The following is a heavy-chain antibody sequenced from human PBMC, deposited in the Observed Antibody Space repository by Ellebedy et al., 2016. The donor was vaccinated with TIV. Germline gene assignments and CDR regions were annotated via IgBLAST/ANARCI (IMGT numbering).Heavy chain of an antibody. CDR2: IRSRSYGGTA. D-gene: IGHD3-10*01. CDR1: GFTFGDYG. Sequence: PGGSLRLSCTASGFTFGDYGMTWFRQASGKGLEWVGFIRSRSYGGTADYAASVKGRFTISRDDSKSSAYLQMDSLKSEDTGVYYCAKKHLGDLFPWGQGTLVTVSS. CDR3: AKKHLGDLFP. V-gene: IGHV3-49*03. J-gene: IGHJ5*02.